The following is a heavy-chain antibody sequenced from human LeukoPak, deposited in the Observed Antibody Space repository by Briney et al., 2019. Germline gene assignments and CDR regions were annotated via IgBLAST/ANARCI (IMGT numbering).Heavy chain of an antibody. D-gene: IGHD3-22*01. V-gene: IGHV3-23*01. CDR1: GFTFTTYA. CDR2: VSNSGATT. CDR3: AASITMIDDAFDF. Sequence: GGSLRLSCAASGFTFTTYAMNWVRQAPGKGLEWVSAVSNSGATTLYADSVKGRFTISRDNAKSTLYLQMSSLKVEDTAVYYCAASITMIDDAFDFWGRGTMVTVST. J-gene: IGHJ3*01.